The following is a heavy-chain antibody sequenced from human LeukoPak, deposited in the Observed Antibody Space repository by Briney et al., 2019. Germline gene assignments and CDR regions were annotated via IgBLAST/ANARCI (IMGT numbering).Heavy chain of an antibody. V-gene: IGHV3-48*02. D-gene: IGHD6-6*01. Sequence: PGGSLRLSCAASGFTFSSYSMNWVRQAPGKGLEWVSYISSSSSTIYNADSVKGRFTISRDNAKNSLYLQMNSLRDEDTAVYYCAREDSSSSDPFDYWGQGTLVTVSS. CDR1: GFTFSSYS. CDR3: AREDSSSSDPFDY. J-gene: IGHJ4*02. CDR2: ISSSSSTI.